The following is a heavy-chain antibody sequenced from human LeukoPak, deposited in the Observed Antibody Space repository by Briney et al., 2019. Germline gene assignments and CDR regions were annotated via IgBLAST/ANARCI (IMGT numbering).Heavy chain of an antibody. D-gene: IGHD3-10*01. V-gene: IGHV4-34*01. CDR3: ARHRYYYGSGSYSIKAYYFNY. Sequence: PSETLSLTCAVYGGSFSGYYWSWIRQPPGKGLEWIGEINHSGSTNYSPSLKSRVTISVDTSKNQFSLKLSSVTAADTAVYYCARHRYYYGSGSYSIKAYYFNYWGQGTLVTVSS. CDR1: GGSFSGYY. CDR2: INHSGST. J-gene: IGHJ4*02.